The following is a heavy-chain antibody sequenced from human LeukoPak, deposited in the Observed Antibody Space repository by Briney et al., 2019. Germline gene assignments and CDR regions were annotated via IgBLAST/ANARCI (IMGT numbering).Heavy chain of an antibody. CDR2: ISYDGSNK. CDR3: ARDSQTTVVTPGIDY. D-gene: IGHD4-23*01. J-gene: IGHJ4*02. Sequence: PGGSLRLSCAASGFTFSSYGMHWVRQAPGKGLEWVAVISYDGSNKYYADSVKGRFTISRDNSKNTLYLQMNSLRAEDTAVYYCARDSQTTVVTPGIDYWGQGTLVTVSS. CDR1: GFTFSSYG. V-gene: IGHV3-30*03.